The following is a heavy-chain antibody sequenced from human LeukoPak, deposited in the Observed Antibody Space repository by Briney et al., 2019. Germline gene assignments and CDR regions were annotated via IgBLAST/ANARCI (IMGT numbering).Heavy chain of an antibody. CDR2: IYSGGST. CDR1: GFTVSSNY. CDR3: ARVARFEPTQVDYFDY. J-gene: IGHJ4*02. D-gene: IGHD6-6*01. Sequence: GGSLRLSCAASGFTVSSNYMSWVRQAPGKGLEWVSVIYSGGSTYYADSVKGRFTISRDNSKNTLYLQMNSLRAEDTAVYYCARVARFEPTQVDYFDYWGQGTLVTVSS. V-gene: IGHV3-53*01.